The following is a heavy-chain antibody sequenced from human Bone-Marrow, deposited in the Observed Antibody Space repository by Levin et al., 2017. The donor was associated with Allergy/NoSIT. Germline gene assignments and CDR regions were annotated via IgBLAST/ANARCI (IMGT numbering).Heavy chain of an antibody. CDR2: INPNSGGT. D-gene: IGHD5-18*01. Sequence: ASVKVSCKASGYTFTGYYMHWVRQAPGQGLEWMGRINPNSGGTNYAQKFQGRVTMTRDTSISTAYMELSRLRSDDTAVYYCARVPDTAMVTGWFDPWGQGTLVTVSS. CDR3: ARVPDTAMVTGWFDP. V-gene: IGHV1-2*06. J-gene: IGHJ5*02. CDR1: GYTFTGYY.